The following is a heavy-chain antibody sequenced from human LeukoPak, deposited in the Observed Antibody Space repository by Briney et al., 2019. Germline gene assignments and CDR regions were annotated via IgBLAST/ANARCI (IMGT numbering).Heavy chain of an antibody. J-gene: IGHJ3*02. CDR2: IVVGSGNT. Sequence: ASVKVPCKASGFTFTSSAVQWVRQARGQRLEWIGWIVVGSGNTNYAQKFQERVTITRDMSTSTAYMELSSLRSEDTAVYYCAADPTEPDIVVVPAAIGDAFDIWGQGTMVTVSS. CDR1: GFTFTSSA. CDR3: AADPTEPDIVVVPAAIGDAFDI. D-gene: IGHD2-2*01. V-gene: IGHV1-58*01.